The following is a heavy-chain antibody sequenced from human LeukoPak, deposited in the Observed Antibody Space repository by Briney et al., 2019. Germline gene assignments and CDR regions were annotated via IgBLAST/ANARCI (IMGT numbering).Heavy chain of an antibody. CDR1: GYTFTSYD. CDR3: ARARYDSAYYFDY. Sequence: ASVKVSCKASGYTFTSYDINWVRQATGQGLEWMGWMNPNSGNTGYAQKFQGRVTMTRNTSISTAYMELSSLRSEDTAVYYCARARYDSAYYFDYWGQGTLVTVSS. V-gene: IGHV1-8*01. J-gene: IGHJ4*02. D-gene: IGHD3-22*01. CDR2: MNPNSGNT.